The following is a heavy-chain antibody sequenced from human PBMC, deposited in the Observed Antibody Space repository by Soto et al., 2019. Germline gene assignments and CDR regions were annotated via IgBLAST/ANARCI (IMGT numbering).Heavy chain of an antibody. CDR2: ISAYNGNT. D-gene: IGHD3-9*01. Sequence: QVQLVQSGAEVKKPGASVKVSCKASGYTFTSSGISWVRQAPGQGREWMGWISAYNGNTNYAQKLQGRVTMTTDTSTSTADMELRSLRSDATAVYYCARDPGGYFDDYWGQGTLGTVSS. CDR1: GYTFTSSG. CDR3: ARDPGGYFDDY. J-gene: IGHJ4*02. V-gene: IGHV1-18*01.